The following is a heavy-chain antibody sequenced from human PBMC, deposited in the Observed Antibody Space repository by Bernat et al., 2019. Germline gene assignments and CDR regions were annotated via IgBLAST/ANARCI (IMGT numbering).Heavy chain of an antibody. CDR1: GGSISGYY. Sequence: QVQLQESGPGLVKPSETLSLTCTVSGGSISGYYWSWIRQPPGKGLEWIGYIHYSGNTNYNPSLKSRVTISVDTSKNQFSLKLSSVTAADTAVYYCARIYSSGWYGYFQHWGQGTLVTVSS. J-gene: IGHJ1*01. V-gene: IGHV4-59*01. CDR3: ARIYSSGWYGYFQH. CDR2: IHYSGNT. D-gene: IGHD6-19*01.